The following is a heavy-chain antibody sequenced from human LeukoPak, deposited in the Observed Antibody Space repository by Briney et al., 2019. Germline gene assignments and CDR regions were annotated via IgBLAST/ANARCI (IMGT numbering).Heavy chain of an antibody. J-gene: IGHJ6*02. CDR2: INHNGNVN. CDR1: GFTFSSYW. V-gene: IGHV3-7*03. Sequence: GGSLRLSCAASGFTFSSYWMNWARQAPGKGLEWVASINHNGNVNYYVDSVKGRFTISRDNAKNSLYLQMSNLRAEATAVYFCARGGGLDVWGQGATVTVSS. D-gene: IGHD3-16*01. CDR3: ARGGGLDV.